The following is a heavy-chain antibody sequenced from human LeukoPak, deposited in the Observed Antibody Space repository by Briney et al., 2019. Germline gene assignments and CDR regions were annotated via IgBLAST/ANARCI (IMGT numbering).Heavy chain of an antibody. CDR2: IYPGDSDT. CDR3: ARHEFSSSSLYGMDV. Sequence: GESLKISCKGSGYSFTSYWIGWVHQMPGKGLEWMGIIYPGDSDTRYSPSFQGQVTISADKSISTAYLQWSSLKASDTAMYYCARHEFSSSSLYGMDVWGQGTTVTVSS. D-gene: IGHD6-13*01. J-gene: IGHJ6*02. CDR1: GYSFTSYW. V-gene: IGHV5-51*07.